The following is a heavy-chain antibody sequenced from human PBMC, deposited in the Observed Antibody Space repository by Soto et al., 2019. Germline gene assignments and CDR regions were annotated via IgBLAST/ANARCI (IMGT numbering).Heavy chain of an antibody. CDR3: ATAAHTINHHFDDNGYYPHLGS. Sequence: ASVKVSCKPSAGRFSSYAISWVRQAPGQGLVWMGGIIPILATANYAQNFQGRVTIMADESTNTAYMELSSLRSEDTAVYYCATAAHTINHHFDDNGYYPHLGSWGQGTLVTVSS. J-gene: IGHJ4*02. V-gene: IGHV1-69*13. CDR2: IIPILATA. D-gene: IGHD3-22*01. CDR1: AGRFSSYA.